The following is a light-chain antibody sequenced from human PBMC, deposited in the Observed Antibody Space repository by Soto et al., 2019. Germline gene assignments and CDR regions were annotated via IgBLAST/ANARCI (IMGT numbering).Light chain of an antibody. Sequence: DIQMTQSPSSLSASVGDRVTITCRAGQSISRYLNWYQQKPGRAPKLLIYSASSLQSGVPSRFSGSGSGTDFTLTISSLQPEDFATFYCQQSYTTPLTFGGGTKVEIK. CDR2: SAS. CDR3: QQSYTTPLT. J-gene: IGKJ4*01. V-gene: IGKV1-39*01. CDR1: QSISRY.